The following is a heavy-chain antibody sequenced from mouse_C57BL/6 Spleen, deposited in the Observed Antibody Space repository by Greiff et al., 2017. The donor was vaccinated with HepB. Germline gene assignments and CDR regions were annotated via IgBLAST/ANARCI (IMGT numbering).Heavy chain of an antibody. V-gene: IGHV5-4*01. CDR3: ARDGGRSSYWYFDV. J-gene: IGHJ1*03. D-gene: IGHD1-1*01. Sequence: EVKVVESGGGLVKPGGSLKLSCAASGFTFSSYAMSWVRQTPEKRLEWVATISDGGSYTYYPDNVKGRFTISRDNAKNNLYLQMSHLKSEDTAMYYCARDGGRSSYWYFDVWGTGTTVTVSS. CDR2: ISDGGSYT. CDR1: GFTFSSYA.